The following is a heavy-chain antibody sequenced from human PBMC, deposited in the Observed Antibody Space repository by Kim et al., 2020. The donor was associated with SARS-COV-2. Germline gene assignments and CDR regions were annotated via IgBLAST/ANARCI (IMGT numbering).Heavy chain of an antibody. CDR1: GGSISSSSYY. J-gene: IGHJ4*02. D-gene: IGHD6-13*01. Sequence: SETLSLTCTVSGGSISSSSYYWGWIRQPPGKGLEWIGSIYYSGSTYYNPSLKSRVTISVDTSKNQFSLKLSSVTAADTAVYYCLNSPETRAAAGTGVGYWGQGTLVTVSS. V-gene: IGHV4-39*01. CDR2: IYYSGST. CDR3: LNSPETRAAAGTGVGY.